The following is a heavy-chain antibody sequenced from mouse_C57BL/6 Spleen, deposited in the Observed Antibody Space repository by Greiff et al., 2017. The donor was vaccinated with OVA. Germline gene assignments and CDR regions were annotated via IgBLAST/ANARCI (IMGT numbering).Heavy chain of an antibody. D-gene: IGHD1-1*01. Sequence: VQLKESGPGLVHHPHLLSITCTVSGFSLTSYGVHWVRQCPGKGLEWLGVIWSEESTDYNAALISRLSISKDNSKNQVFNKVNMLQADDTAIYYGACNYYDGSSWYFDVWGTGTTVTVSS. J-gene: IGHJ1*03. CDR3: ACNYYDGSSWYFDV. CDR2: IWSEEST. V-gene: IGHV2-2*01. CDR1: GFSLTSYG.